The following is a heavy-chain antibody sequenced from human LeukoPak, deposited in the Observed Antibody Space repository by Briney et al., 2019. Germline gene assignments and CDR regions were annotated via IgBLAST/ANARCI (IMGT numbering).Heavy chain of an antibody. V-gene: IGHV4-59*01. CDR2: IYYSGST. D-gene: IGHD3-22*01. J-gene: IGHJ3*02. CDR1: GGSISSYY. Sequence: SETLSLTCTVSGGSISSYYWSWIRQPPGKGLEWIGYIYYSGSTNYNPSLKSGVTISVDTSKNQFSVKLSSVTAADTAVYYCARDYDSSGYDAFDIWGQGTMVTVSS. CDR3: ARDYDSSGYDAFDI.